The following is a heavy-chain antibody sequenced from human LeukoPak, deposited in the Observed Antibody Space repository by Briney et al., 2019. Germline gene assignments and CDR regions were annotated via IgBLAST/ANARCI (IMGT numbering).Heavy chain of an antibody. Sequence: SETLSLTCDVYGGSFSAHYWSWIRHPPGKGLEWIGYIYYSGSTNYNPSLKSRLTISVDTSKNQFSLKLSSVTAADTAVYYCARGGWSLDYWGHGTLVTVSS. J-gene: IGHJ4*01. V-gene: IGHV4-59*11. CDR2: IYYSGST. CDR3: ARGGWSLDY. CDR1: GGSFSAHY. D-gene: IGHD2-15*01.